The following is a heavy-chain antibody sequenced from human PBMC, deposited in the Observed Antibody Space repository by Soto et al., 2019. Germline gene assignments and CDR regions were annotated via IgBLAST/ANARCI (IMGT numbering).Heavy chain of an antibody. V-gene: IGHV1-18*01. Sequence: QVQLVQSGAEVKKPGASVKVSCKASGYTFTSYGISWVRQAPGQGLEWMGWISAYNGNTNYAQKLQGRVTMTTDTATSTAYRELRSLRSDDTAVYYCARDERDGDYDYWYFDLWGRGTLVTVSS. J-gene: IGHJ2*01. CDR3: ARDERDGDYDYWYFDL. D-gene: IGHD4-17*01. CDR1: GYTFTSYG. CDR2: ISAYNGNT.